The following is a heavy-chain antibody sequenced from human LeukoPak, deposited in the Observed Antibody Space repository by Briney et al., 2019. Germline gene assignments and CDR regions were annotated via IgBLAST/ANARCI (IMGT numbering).Heavy chain of an antibody. CDR2: INHIGTT. CDR3: ARLVVTAPQNHYYMDV. V-gene: IGHV4-34*01. Sequence: SETLSLTCNVSGGSFNGYYWTWIRQPPGKGLEWIAEINHIGTTNHNPSLKSRVSVSTDTSKNQFFLKLTSVTAADTALYYCARLVVTAPQNHYYMDVWGEGTTVTVSS. CDR1: GGSFNGYY. J-gene: IGHJ6*03. D-gene: IGHD2-21*02.